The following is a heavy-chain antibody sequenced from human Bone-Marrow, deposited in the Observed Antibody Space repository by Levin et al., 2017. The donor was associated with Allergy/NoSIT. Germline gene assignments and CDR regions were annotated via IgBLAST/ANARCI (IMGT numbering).Heavy chain of an antibody. D-gene: IGHD3-16*01. V-gene: IGHV2-5*02. CDR3: AHILITYGGVLRTDAFDI. Sequence: GSGPTLVKPTETLVLTCTFSGFSLTSSGVGVGWIRQSPGQALEWLAIIYWDDDRRYNPSLRTRLTITKDTSINKVVLIMTNMDPADTATYYCAHILITYGGVLRTDAFDIWGQGTLVTVSS. CDR1: GFSLTSSGVG. CDR2: IYWDDDR. J-gene: IGHJ3*02.